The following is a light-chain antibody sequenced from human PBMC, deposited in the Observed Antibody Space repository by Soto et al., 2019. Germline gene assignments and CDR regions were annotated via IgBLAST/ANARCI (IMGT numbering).Light chain of an antibody. Sequence: IVLTQSPATLSLSPGERATLSCRASQSISSYLAWYQQKPGQAPRLLIYDASNRATGIPARFSGSGSGTDFTLTISSLEPEDFAVYYCQQRDSWPWAFGPGTKVE. CDR2: DAS. CDR1: QSISSY. CDR3: QQRDSWPWA. J-gene: IGKJ1*01. V-gene: IGKV3-11*01.